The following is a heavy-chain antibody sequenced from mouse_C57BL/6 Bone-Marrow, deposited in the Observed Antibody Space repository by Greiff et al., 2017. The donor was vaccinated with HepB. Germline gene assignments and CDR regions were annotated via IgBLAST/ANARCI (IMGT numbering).Heavy chain of an antibody. CDR2: ISSGGSYT. V-gene: IGHV5-6*02. Sequence: EVKLVESGGDLVKPGGSLKLSCAASGFTFSSYGMSWVRQTPDKRLEWVATISSGGSYTYYPDSVKGRFTISRDNAKNNLYLQMSSLKSEDTAMYYCARQNDGYYAFAYWGQGTLVTVSA. CDR1: GFTFSSYG. CDR3: ARQNDGYYAFAY. J-gene: IGHJ3*01. D-gene: IGHD2-3*01.